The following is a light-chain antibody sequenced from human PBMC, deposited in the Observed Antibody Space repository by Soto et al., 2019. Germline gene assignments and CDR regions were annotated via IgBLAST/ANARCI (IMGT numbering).Light chain of an antibody. CDR1: QGIGSS. CDR3: QRLDRYTLP. V-gene: IGKV1-9*01. J-gene: IGKJ5*01. CDR2: AAS. Sequence: DIQLTQSPSFLSASVGDRVIFTCRTSQGIGSSLAWYQQKTGRAPKLLIYAASTLQSGVPPRFSGTGSGTEFTPTISSLQTEDCATYDCQRLDRYTLPFGQSTRLEIK.